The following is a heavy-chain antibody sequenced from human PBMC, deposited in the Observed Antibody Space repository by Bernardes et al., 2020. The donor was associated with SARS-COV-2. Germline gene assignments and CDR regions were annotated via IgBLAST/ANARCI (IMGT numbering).Heavy chain of an antibody. V-gene: IGHV1-2*02. CDR3: ARAIGAPLVPAAVLHGFDN. Sequence: ASVKVSFKASGYTFTAYHVHWVRQAPGQGLEWMGWINPNSCATNYAQTFQVRVTLTRDMATRTAYMALSRLAFDDTAIYFCARAIGAPLVPAAVLHGFDNWGKGTLVTVSS. D-gene: IGHD2-2*01. J-gene: IGHJ4*02. CDR2: INPNSCAT. CDR1: GYTFTAYH.